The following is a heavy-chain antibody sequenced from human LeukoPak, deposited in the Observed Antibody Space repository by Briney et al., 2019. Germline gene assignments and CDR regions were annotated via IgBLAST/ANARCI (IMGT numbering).Heavy chain of an antibody. CDR3: ASPYCSSTSCSTLHDY. D-gene: IGHD2-2*01. V-gene: IGHV3-7*01. J-gene: IGHJ4*02. CDR1: GFTFSTYG. Sequence: GGSRRPSCAASGFTFSTYGRNWVRQAPGKGLRGVANIKQDGGEKYYVDSVKGRFTISRDNAKSSLYLQMNSLRAEDTAVYYCASPYCSSTSCSTLHDYWGQGTLVTVSS. CDR2: IKQDGGEK.